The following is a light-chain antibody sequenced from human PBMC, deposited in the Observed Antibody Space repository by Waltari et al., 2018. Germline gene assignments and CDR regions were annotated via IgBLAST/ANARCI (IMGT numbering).Light chain of an antibody. CDR2: DAS. Sequence: IVLKQSPATLSLSPGERATLSCSASQSVSSYLAWYQQKPGQSPRLLIYDASNRATGIPARFSGSGSGTDFTLTISSLEPEDFAVYYCQQRSNWLTFGGGTKVEIK. CDR1: QSVSSY. J-gene: IGKJ4*01. CDR3: QQRSNWLT. V-gene: IGKV3-11*01.